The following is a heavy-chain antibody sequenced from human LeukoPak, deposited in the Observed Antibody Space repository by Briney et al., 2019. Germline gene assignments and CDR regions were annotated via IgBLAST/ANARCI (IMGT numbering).Heavy chain of an antibody. Sequence: SETLSLTCAVYGGSFSGYYWSWIRQPPGKGLEWIGEMNQSGSTNYNPSLTSRVTISVDTSKNQLSLKLSPVTAADTAVYYCARGIGYSSSWYNPLDIWGQGTMVTVSS. J-gene: IGHJ3*02. D-gene: IGHD6-13*01. CDR1: GGSFSGYY. V-gene: IGHV4-34*01. CDR3: ARGIGYSSSWYNPLDI. CDR2: MNQSGST.